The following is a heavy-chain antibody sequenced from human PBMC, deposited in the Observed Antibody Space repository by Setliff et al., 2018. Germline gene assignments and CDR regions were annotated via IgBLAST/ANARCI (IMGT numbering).Heavy chain of an antibody. CDR1: GFTFSSYA. CDR2: ISYDGSNK. V-gene: IGHV3-30*01. J-gene: IGHJ5*02. CDR3: ARDGYCSSTSCPGWFDP. D-gene: IGHD2-2*03. Sequence: GESLKISCAASGFTFSSYAMHWVRQAPGKGLEWVAVISYDGSNKYYADSVKGRFTISRDNSKNTLYLQMNSLRAEDTAVYYCARDGYCSSTSCPGWFDPWGQGTLVTVSS.